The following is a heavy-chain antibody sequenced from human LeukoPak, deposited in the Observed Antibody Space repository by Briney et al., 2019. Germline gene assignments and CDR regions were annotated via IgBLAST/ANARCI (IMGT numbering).Heavy chain of an antibody. V-gene: IGHV3-23*01. Sequence: GGSLRLSCAASGFTFSNYAMSWVRQAPGKGLEWVSASGSGGNTYYADSVKGRFTISRDNSKNTLYLQMNSLRAEDTAVYYCAKRMRDTDYYFDYWGQGTLVTVSS. CDR3: AKRMRDTDYYFDY. D-gene: IGHD5-18*01. J-gene: IGHJ4*02. CDR2: SGSGGNT. CDR1: GFTFSNYA.